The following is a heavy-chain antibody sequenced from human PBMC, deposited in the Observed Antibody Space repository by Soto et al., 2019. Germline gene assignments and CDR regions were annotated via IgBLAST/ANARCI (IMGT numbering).Heavy chain of an antibody. J-gene: IGHJ5*02. V-gene: IGHV4-59*01. Sequence: QVHLQKSGPGLVKPSETLSLTCTVSGGSISSDYWTWVRQPPGKGLEWIGYRYYSGTAKYNSSLKSRVTISVDTSKNQFYLKLSSVTVADTAVYYCARLSVADWFDPWGQGIQVTVSS. CDR2: RYYSGTA. CDR1: GGSISSDY. CDR3: ARLSVADWFDP. D-gene: IGHD2-15*01.